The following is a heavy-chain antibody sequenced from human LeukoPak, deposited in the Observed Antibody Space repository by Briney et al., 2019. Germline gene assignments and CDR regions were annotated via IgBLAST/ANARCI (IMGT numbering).Heavy chain of an antibody. CDR1: GFTFSSYA. D-gene: IGHD5-18*01. CDR2: ISGSGGST. Sequence: GGSLRLSCAASGFTFSSYAMSWVRQAPGKGLEWVSAISGSGGSTYYADSVKGRFTISRDNSRNTLYLQMNSLRAEDTAVYYCAKDLKFVDRAMKPNYYFDYWGQGTLVTVSS. V-gene: IGHV3-23*01. J-gene: IGHJ4*02. CDR3: AKDLKFVDRAMKPNYYFDY.